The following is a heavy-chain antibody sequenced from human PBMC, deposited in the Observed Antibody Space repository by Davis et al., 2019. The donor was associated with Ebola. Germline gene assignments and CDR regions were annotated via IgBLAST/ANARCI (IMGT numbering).Heavy chain of an antibody. V-gene: IGHV1-8*02. J-gene: IGHJ4*02. CDR3: ARGNMRYYDILTGYREFDY. D-gene: IGHD3-9*01. CDR2: MNPNSGNT. Sequence: ASVKVSCKASGYTFTTYAMNWVRQAPGQGLEWMGWMNPNSGNTGYAQKFQGRVTMTRNTSISTAYMELSSLRSEDTAVYYCARGNMRYYDILTGYREFDYWGQGALVTVSS. CDR1: GYTFTTYA.